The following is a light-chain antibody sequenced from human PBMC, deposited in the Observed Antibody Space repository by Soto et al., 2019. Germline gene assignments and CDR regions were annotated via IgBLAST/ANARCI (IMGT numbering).Light chain of an antibody. Sequence: SALTQPASVSGSPGQSITISCTGTSSDVGSYNYVSWYQQHPGKAPKLMIYEVSDRPSGISSRFSGSKSGNTASLTISGLQTEDEDDYYCSSYTSSSTLFGTGTKLTVL. CDR2: EVS. V-gene: IGLV2-14*01. CDR1: SSDVGSYNY. CDR3: SSYTSSSTL. J-gene: IGLJ1*01.